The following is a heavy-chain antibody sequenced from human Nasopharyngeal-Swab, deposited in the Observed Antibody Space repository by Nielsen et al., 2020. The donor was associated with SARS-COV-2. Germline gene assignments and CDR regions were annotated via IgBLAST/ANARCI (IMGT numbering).Heavy chain of an antibody. Sequence: GESLKISCKGSGYSFTSYWIGWVRQMPGKGLEWMAIIYPGDSDTRYSPSFQGQVTISADKSISTAYLEWSSLKASDTAMYYCARHGGSSWLHIEYWGQGTLVTVSS. CDR2: IYPGDSDT. J-gene: IGHJ4*02. CDR3: ARHGGSSWLHIEY. D-gene: IGHD6-13*01. V-gene: IGHV5-51*01. CDR1: GYSFTSYW.